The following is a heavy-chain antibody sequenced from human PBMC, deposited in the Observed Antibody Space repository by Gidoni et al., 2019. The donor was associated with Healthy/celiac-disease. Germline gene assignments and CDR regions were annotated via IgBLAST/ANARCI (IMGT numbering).Heavy chain of an antibody. CDR1: GFTFSSYS. Sequence: EVQLGESGGGLVKPGGSLRLSCAASGFTFSSYSMNWVRQAPGKGLEWVSSIISSSSYIYYADSVKGRFTISRDNAKNSLYLQLNSLRAEDTAVYYCAGSYVSTMIAGVFGYWGQGTLVTVSS. D-gene: IGHD3-22*01. CDR2: IISSSSYI. CDR3: AGSYVSTMIAGVFGY. J-gene: IGHJ4*02. V-gene: IGHV3-21*01.